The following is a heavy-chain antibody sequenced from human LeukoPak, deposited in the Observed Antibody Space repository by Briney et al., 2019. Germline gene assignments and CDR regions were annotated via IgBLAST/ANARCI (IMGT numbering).Heavy chain of an antibody. D-gene: IGHD3-9*01. V-gene: IGHV1-2*02. Sequence: ASVKVSCKASGYTFTGYYMHWVRQVPGQGLEWMGWINPNSGGTNYAQKFQGRVTMTRDTSISTAYMELSRLRSDDTAVYYCARVTGYDILTGYQRGDAFDIWGQGTMVTVSS. J-gene: IGHJ3*02. CDR2: INPNSGGT. CDR3: ARVTGYDILTGYQRGDAFDI. CDR1: GYTFTGYY.